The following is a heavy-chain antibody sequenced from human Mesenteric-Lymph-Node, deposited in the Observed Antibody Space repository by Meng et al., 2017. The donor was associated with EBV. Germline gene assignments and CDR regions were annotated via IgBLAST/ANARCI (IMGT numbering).Heavy chain of an antibody. Sequence: QITLKAPGPTLVKPTQTPTLPCTFAGFSLSTSGVGVGWIRQPPGKALEWLALIYWDDDKRYSPSLKTRLTITKDTSENQVVLTMTNMDPVDAATYYCAHRTSNCFDPWGQGTLVTVSS. CDR2: IYWDDDK. CDR3: AHRTSNCFDP. V-gene: IGHV2-5*02. J-gene: IGHJ5*02. CDR1: GFSLSTSGVG.